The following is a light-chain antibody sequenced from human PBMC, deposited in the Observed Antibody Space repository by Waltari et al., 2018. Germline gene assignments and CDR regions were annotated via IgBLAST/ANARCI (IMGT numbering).Light chain of an antibody. CDR3: HSRDSSGKYLL. CDR1: SLRSYH. Sequence: SSELTQDPAVSVALGQTVRITCQGDSLRSYHASWYQQKPGQAPVLVIYSKNNRPSGVPDRFSGSSSGATISLTLTGAQAEDEADYYCHSRDSSGKYLLFGGGTKLTVL. CDR2: SKN. J-gene: IGLJ2*01. V-gene: IGLV3-19*01.